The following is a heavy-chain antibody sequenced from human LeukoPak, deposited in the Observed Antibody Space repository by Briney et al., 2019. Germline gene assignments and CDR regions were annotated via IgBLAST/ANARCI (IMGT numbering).Heavy chain of an antibody. CDR3: ARDSPHSGSYFLLDY. CDR1: GFIVSSTY. V-gene: IGHV3-66*01. CDR2: IYYGGGT. D-gene: IGHD1-26*01. J-gene: IGHJ4*02. Sequence: GGSLRLSCAASGFIVSSTYMNWVRQAPGKGLEWVSVIYYGGGTYYTDSVKGRFTISRDNTKNTLYLQMNSLRAEDTAVYYCARDSPHSGSYFLLDYWGQGTLVTVSS.